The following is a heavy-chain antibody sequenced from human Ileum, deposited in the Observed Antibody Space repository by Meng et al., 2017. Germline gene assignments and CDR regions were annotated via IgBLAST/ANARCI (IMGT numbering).Heavy chain of an antibody. D-gene: IGHD2-8*01. CDR2: VYDNGNT. V-gene: IGHV4-59*01. J-gene: IGHJ5*02. CDR3: AGRAVGVRGWIDP. Sequence: SETLSLTCIVSGDSSSTSYWNWIRQLPGKGLEWIGCVYDNGNTNFNPSLQSRLTMSVDTSKKQLTLKLSSVTAEDTAVYYCAGRAVGVRGWIDPWGQGTLVTVSS. CDR1: GDSSSTSY.